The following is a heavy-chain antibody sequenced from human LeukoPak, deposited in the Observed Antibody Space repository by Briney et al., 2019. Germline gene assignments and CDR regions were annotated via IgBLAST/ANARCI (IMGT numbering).Heavy chain of an antibody. CDR1: GFIFSSYG. J-gene: IGHJ4*02. V-gene: IGHV3-30*18. CDR3: AKERVGYGYYFDY. CDR2: ISYDGSNK. D-gene: IGHD5-18*01. Sequence: GRSLRLSCAASGFIFSSYGMHWVRQAPGKGLEWVAVISYDGSNKYYADSVKGRFTISRDNSKNTLYLQMNSLRAEDTAVYYCAKERVGYGYYFDYWGQGTLVTVSS.